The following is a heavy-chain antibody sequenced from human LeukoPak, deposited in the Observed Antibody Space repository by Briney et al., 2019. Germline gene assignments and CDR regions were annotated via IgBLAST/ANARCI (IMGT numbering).Heavy chain of an antibody. CDR2: INPNSGGT. V-gene: IGHV1-2*02. CDR3: ARGRIAAAGNRHGAIY. CDR1: GYTFTGYY. Sequence: AASVKVSCKASGYTFTGYYMHWVRQAPGQGLEWMGWINPNSGGTNYAQKFQGRVTMTRDTSISTAYMELSRLRSDDTAVYYCARGRIAAAGNRHGAIYWGQGTLVTVSS. J-gene: IGHJ4*02. D-gene: IGHD6-13*01.